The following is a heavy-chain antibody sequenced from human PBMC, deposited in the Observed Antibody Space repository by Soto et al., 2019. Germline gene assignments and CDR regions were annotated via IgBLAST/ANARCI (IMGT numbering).Heavy chain of an antibody. CDR1: GGSISSGGYY. D-gene: IGHD2-2*01. CDR3: ARGRISTSPNPIGY. V-gene: IGHV4-31*03. CDR2: IYYSGST. J-gene: IGHJ4*02. Sequence: QVQLQESGPGLVKPSQTLSLTCTVSGGSISSGGYYWSWIRQHPGKGLEWIGYIYYSGSTYYNPSLKTRVTISVDTSKNQSSLKLSSVTAADTAVYYCARGRISTSPNPIGYWGQGTLVTVSS.